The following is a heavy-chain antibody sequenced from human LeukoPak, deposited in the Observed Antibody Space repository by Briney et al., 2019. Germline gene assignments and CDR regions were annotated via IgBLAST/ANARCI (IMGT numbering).Heavy chain of an antibody. CDR1: GGSISSGGYY. Sequence: SQTLSLTCTVSGGSISSGGYYWICIRQHPGKGLESIGYIYYSGNTYYNPSLKSRVTISVDTSKNQLSLKLRSVSAADTAVYYCARVRAPVALYPFDSWGQGTLVTVSS. D-gene: IGHD3-16*01. V-gene: IGHV4-31*03. CDR2: IYYSGNT. J-gene: IGHJ4*02. CDR3: ARVRAPVALYPFDS.